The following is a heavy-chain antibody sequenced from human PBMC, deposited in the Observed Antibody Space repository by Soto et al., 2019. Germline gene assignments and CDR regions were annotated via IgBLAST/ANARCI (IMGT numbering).Heavy chain of an antibody. CDR3: ARDLGPVISHDYYFYGMDV. D-gene: IGHD2-21*01. Sequence: ASVKVSCKASGYTFTSYGISWVRQAPGQGLEWMGWISAYNGNTNYAQKLQGRVTMTTDTSTSTAYMELRSLRSDDTAVYYCARDLGPVISHDYYFYGMDVWGQGTTVTVSS. CDR2: ISAYNGNT. J-gene: IGHJ6*02. V-gene: IGHV1-18*04. CDR1: GYTFTSYG.